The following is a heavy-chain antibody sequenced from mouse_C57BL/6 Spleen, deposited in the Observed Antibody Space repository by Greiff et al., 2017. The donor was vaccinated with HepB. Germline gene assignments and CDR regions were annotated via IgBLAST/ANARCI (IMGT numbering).Heavy chain of an antibody. CDR3: ARYRDYDGFAY. CDR2: INPYNGGT. V-gene: IGHV1-19*01. Sequence: EVQLQQSGPVLVKPGASVKMSCKASGYTFTDYYMNWVKQSHGKSLEWIGVINPYNGGTSYNQKFKGKATLTVDKSSSTAYMELNSLTSEDSAVYYCARYRDYDGFAYWGQGTLVTVSA. CDR1: GYTFTDYY. J-gene: IGHJ3*01. D-gene: IGHD2-4*01.